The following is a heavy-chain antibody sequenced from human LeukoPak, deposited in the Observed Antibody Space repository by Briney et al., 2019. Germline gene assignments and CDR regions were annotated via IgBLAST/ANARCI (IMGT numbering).Heavy chain of an antibody. CDR3: ARVRRQTVDY. V-gene: IGHV4-39*07. CDR2: IYYSGST. D-gene: IGHD1-1*01. CDR1: GGSISSSSYY. J-gene: IGHJ4*02. Sequence: SETLSLTCTVSGGSISSSSYYWGWIRQPPGKGLEWIGSIYYSGSTYYNPSLKSRVTISVDTSKNQFSLKLSSVTAADTAVYYCARVRRQTVDYWGQGTLVTVSS.